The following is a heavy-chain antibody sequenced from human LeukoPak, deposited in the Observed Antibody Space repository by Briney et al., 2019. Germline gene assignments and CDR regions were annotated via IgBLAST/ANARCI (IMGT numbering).Heavy chain of an antibody. CDR2: ISGSGGST. J-gene: IGHJ5*02. Sequence: GGSLRLSCAASGFTFSDYYIDWVRQAPGKGLERVSAISGSGGSTYYADSVKGRFTISRDNSKNTLYLQMNSLRAEDTAVYYCAKYPWAGSLLWFDPWGQGTLVTVSS. V-gene: IGHV3-23*01. CDR1: GFTFSDYY. CDR3: AKYPWAGSLLWFDP. D-gene: IGHD3-10*01.